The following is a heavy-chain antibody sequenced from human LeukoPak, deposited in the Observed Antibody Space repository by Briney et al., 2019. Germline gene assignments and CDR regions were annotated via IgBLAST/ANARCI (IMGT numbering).Heavy chain of an antibody. J-gene: IGHJ4*02. CDR1: GFTFSSYA. D-gene: IGHD5-18*01. V-gene: IGHV3-23*01. CDR3: AKEAGGGYSYGYSDY. Sequence: GGSLRLSCAASGFTFSSYAMSWVRQAPGKGLEWVSTITGSGGSTYYADSVKGRFTISRDNSKNTLYLQMNSLRAEDTAVYYCAKEAGGGYSYGYSDYWGQGTLVTVSS. CDR2: ITGSGGST.